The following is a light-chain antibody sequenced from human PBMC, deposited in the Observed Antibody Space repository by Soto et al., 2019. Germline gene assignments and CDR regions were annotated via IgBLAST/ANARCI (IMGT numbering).Light chain of an antibody. V-gene: IGKV3-20*01. J-gene: IGKJ1*01. Sequence: EIVLTQSPGTLSLSPGDRATLSCRASQSVNSNFLAWYQQKPGQAPRLLIYGASSRAPGIPDTFSGSGSGTDFTLTISRLEPGDFAVYYCQQYGTSPWTFGQGTKVEIK. CDR1: QSVNSNF. CDR3: QQYGTSPWT. CDR2: GAS.